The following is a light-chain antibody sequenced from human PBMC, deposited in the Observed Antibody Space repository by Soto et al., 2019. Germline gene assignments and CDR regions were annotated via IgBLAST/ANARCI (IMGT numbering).Light chain of an antibody. CDR1: QSVSSSY. J-gene: IGKJ5*01. CDR3: QQYVGPRFT. V-gene: IGKV3-20*01. CDR2: GAS. Sequence: EIVLTQSPGTLSWSPGERATLSWRASQSVSSSYLAWYKQKHGQAPKLIIYGASSRATGTPDRFSGSGYGTDFNLTISRLDTEDSAVYYCQQYVGPRFTFGQGTRLEI.